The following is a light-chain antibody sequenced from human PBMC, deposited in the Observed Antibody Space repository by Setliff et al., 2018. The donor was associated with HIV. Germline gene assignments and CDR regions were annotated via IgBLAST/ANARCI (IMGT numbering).Light chain of an antibody. J-gene: IGLJ1*01. V-gene: IGLV2-11*01. CDR2: DVS. CDR1: SSDVGASDY. Sequence: QSALTQPRSVSGSPGQSVTISCTGTSSDVGASDYVSWYQQYPGKAPKFIVYDVSKRPSGVPDRFSGSKSGNTASLTISGLQAEDEADYYCSSYTRTTTLVFGTGTKVTV. CDR3: SSYTRTTTLV.